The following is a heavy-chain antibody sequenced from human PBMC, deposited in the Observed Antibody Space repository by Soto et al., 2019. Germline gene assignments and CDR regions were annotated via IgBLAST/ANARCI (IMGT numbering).Heavy chain of an antibody. CDR1: GVSISSGGYS. J-gene: IGHJ4*02. V-gene: IGHV4-30-2*01. Sequence: QLQLQESGSGLVKPSQTLSLTCAVSGVSISSGGYSWSWIRQPPGKGLVWIGYIYYSGSTYYYPFLRGRVTISLGRSKSEVSLKLSSVAAAGTAVYYCATCPPADSYFDFGGQGTLVSVFS. CDR2: IYYSGST. CDR3: ATCPPADSYFDF.